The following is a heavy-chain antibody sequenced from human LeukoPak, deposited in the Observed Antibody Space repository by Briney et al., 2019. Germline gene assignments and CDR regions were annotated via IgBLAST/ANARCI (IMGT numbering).Heavy chain of an antibody. Sequence: GGSLRLSCAASGFTFSSYAMSWVRQAPGKGLEWVPAISGSGGSTYYADSVKGRFTISRDNSKNTLYLQMNSLRAEDTAVYYCAKDLLTMVRGVIITRGFDYWGQGTLVTVSS. J-gene: IGHJ4*02. D-gene: IGHD3-10*01. V-gene: IGHV3-23*01. CDR3: AKDLLTMVRGVIITRGFDY. CDR1: GFTFSSYA. CDR2: ISGSGGST.